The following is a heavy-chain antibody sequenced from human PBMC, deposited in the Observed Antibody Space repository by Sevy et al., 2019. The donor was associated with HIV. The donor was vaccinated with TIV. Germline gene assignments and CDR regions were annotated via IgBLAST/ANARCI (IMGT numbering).Heavy chain of an antibody. D-gene: IGHD3-3*01. V-gene: IGHV3-11*01. J-gene: IGHJ5*02. CDR1: GFTFSDYY. CDR2: ISSSGSTI. CDR3: VRDPTYYDFWSGYYTGWFDP. Sequence: GGSLRLSCAASGFTFSDYYMSWVRQAPGKGLEWVSYISSSGSTIYYADSVKGRFTISRDNAKNSLYLQMNSLRAEDTAVYYCVRDPTYYDFWSGYYTGWFDPWGQGTLVTAPQ.